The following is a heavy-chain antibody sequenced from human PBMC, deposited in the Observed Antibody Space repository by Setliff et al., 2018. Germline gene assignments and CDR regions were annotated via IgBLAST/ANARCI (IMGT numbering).Heavy chain of an antibody. CDR1: GGSISSHY. CDR2: IYYSGNT. Sequence: SETLSLTCTVSGGSISSHYWSWIRQHPGKGLEWIGYIYYSGNTYYNPSLKSRVTISVDTSKNQFSLKLSSVTAADTAVYYCARVPRFTDTRNAFDIWGQGTTVTVSS. V-gene: IGHV4-31*02. D-gene: IGHD5-18*01. CDR3: ARVPRFTDTRNAFDI. J-gene: IGHJ3*02.